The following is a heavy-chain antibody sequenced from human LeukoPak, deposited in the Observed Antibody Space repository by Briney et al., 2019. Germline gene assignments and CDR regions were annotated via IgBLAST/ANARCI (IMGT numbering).Heavy chain of an antibody. J-gene: IGHJ4*02. D-gene: IGHD3-10*01. CDR1: GFSLGTYA. CDR2: ISSDASIT. Sequence: GGSLRLSCTASGFSLGTYAMHWVRQAPGKGFEWVAVISSDASITIYPDSMRGRFTISRDNSKNTLYLDMNNLRGEDTAPYFCARDPIGGRPDYLDYWGQGTLVTVSS. CDR3: ARDPIGGRPDYLDY. V-gene: IGHV3-30*01.